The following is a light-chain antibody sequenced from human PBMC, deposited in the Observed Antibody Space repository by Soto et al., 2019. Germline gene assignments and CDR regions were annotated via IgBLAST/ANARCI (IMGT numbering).Light chain of an antibody. V-gene: IGKV3-15*01. CDR2: GAY. CDR1: QRISSN. CDR3: QQYNNWLT. J-gene: IGKJ4*01. Sequence: EIVMTQSPATLSVSPGERATLSCRASQRISSNLAWYQQKPGQAPRLLIYGAYARATGSPARFSGSGSGTEFTLTISSLQSDDFADYYCQQYNNWLTFGGGTKVEIK.